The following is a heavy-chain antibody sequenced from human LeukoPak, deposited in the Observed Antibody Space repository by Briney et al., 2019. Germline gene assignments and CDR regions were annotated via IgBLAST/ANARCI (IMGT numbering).Heavy chain of an antibody. J-gene: IGHJ4*02. V-gene: IGHV1-18*01. CDR3: ARVSSLGYYGSGSYPPDY. Sequence: ASVKVSCKASGGTFSSYAISWVRQAPGQGLEWMGWISAYNGNTNYAQKLQGRVTMTTDTSTSTAYMELRSLRSDDTAVYYCARVSSLGYYGSGSYPPDYWGQGTLVTVSS. CDR2: ISAYNGNT. CDR1: GGTFSSYA. D-gene: IGHD3-10*01.